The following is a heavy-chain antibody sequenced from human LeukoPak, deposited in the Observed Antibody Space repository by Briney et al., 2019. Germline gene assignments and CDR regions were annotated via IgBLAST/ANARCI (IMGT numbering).Heavy chain of an antibody. CDR3: ARAAAGTRRGAFDI. V-gene: IGHV4-59*01. CDR1: GGSISSYY. Sequence: SETLSLTCTVSGGSISSYYWSWIRQPPGKGLEGIGYIYYSGSTNYNPSLKSRVTISVDTSKNQFSLKLSSVTAADTAVYYCARAAAGTRRGAFDIWGQGTMVTVSS. D-gene: IGHD6-13*01. CDR2: IYYSGST. J-gene: IGHJ3*02.